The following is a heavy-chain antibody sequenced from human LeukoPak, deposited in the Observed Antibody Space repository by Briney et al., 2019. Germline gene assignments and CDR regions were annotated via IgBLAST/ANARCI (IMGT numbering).Heavy chain of an antibody. Sequence: GGSLRLSCAASGFTFSSYAMSWVRQAPGKGLEWVSAISGSGDSTYYADSVKGRFTISRDNSKNTLYLQMNSLRAEDTAVYYCAKDGSVLRYFDWLSSNWFDPWGQGTLVTVSS. D-gene: IGHD3-9*01. CDR1: GFTFSSYA. CDR2: ISGSGDST. J-gene: IGHJ5*02. V-gene: IGHV3-23*01. CDR3: AKDGSVLRYFDWLSSNWFDP.